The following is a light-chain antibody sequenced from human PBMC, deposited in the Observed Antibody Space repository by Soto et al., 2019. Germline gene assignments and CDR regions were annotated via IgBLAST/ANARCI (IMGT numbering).Light chain of an antibody. V-gene: IGKV1-5*03. J-gene: IGKJ1*01. CDR3: QHYNSYSEA. CDR2: KAS. CDR1: QTISSW. Sequence: DIPMTQSPSTLSGSAGGRVSIXCRASQTISSWLAWYQQKPGKAPKLLIYKASTLKSGVPSRFSGSGSGTEFTLTISSLQPDDFATYYCQHYNSYSEAFGQGTKVDNK.